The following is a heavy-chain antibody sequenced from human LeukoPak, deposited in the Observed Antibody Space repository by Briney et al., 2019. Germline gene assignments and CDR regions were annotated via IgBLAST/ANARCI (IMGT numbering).Heavy chain of an antibody. D-gene: IGHD2-2*01. J-gene: IGHJ5*02. V-gene: IGHV4-34*01. CDR3: ARRGGYCSSTSCLYRFDP. CDR2: INHSGST. Sequence: SETLSLTCAVYGGSFSGYYWSWIRQPPGKGLEWIGEINHSGSTNYNPSLKSRVTISVDTSKDQFSLKLSSVTAADTAVCYCARRGGYCSSTSCLYRFDPWGQGTLVTVSS. CDR1: GGSFSGYY.